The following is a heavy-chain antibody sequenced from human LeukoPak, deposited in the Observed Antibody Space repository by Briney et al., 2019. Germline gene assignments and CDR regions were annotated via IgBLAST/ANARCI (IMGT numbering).Heavy chain of an antibody. D-gene: IGHD1-26*01. CDR1: GFTFSSYS. J-gene: IGHJ3*02. CDR3: ARTYSGSDWGAFDI. Sequence: GGSLRLSCAASGFTFSSYSMNWVRQAPGKGLEWVSSISSSSSYIYYADSVKGRFTISRDNAKNSLYPQMNSLRAEDTAVYYCARTYSGSDWGAFDIWGQGTMVTVSS. CDR2: ISSSSSYI. V-gene: IGHV3-21*01.